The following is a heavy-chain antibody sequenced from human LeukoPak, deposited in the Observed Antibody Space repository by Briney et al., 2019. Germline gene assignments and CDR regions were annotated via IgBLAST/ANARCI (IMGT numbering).Heavy chain of an antibody. D-gene: IGHD3-22*01. J-gene: IGHJ4*02. V-gene: IGHV3-48*03. Sequence: PGGSLRLSCAASGFTFSSYEMNWVRQAPGKGLEWISYISSGGSTIHYADSVRGRFTISRDDAENSLYLQMNSLRAEDTAVYYCAKATMIVVVITVFDYWGQGTLVTVSS. CDR1: GFTFSSYE. CDR3: AKATMIVVVITVFDY. CDR2: ISSGGSTI.